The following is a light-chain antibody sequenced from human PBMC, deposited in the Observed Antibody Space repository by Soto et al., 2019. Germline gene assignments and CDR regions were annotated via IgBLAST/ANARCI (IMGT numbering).Light chain of an antibody. Sequence: QAVVTQEPSLTVSPGGTVTLTCAASTGAVTSGYYANWFQRKPGQAPRSLIYSTSNKQSWTPARFSGSLLGGKAAQTLSSVQPGDEAEYYCLIYYGGAWVFGGGTKLTVL. J-gene: IGLJ3*02. CDR1: TGAVTSGYY. CDR2: STS. CDR3: LIYYGGAWV. V-gene: IGLV7-43*01.